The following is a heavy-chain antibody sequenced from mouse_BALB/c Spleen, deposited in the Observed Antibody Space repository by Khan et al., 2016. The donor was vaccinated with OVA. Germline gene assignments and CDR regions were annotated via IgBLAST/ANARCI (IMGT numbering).Heavy chain of an antibody. CDR2: IYPGTDNS. CDR3: AREEALYYFDY. V-gene: IGHV1-76*01. D-gene: IGHD3-2*02. Sequence: QVQLKQSGAELVRPGASVKLSCKTSGYIFTNYWIHWVKQRSGQGLEWIARIYPGTDNSYYNEKLKDRATLTADKSSSTVYMQLSSLKSEDSAVYFCAREEALYYFDYWGQGTTLTVSA. CDR1: GYIFTNYW. J-gene: IGHJ2*01.